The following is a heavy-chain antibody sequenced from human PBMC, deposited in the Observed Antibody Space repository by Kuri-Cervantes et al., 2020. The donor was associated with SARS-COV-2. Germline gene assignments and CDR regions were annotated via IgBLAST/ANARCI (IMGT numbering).Heavy chain of an antibody. V-gene: IGHV3-30-3*01. Sequence: GESLKISCAASGFTFSSYAMHWVRQAPGKGLEWVAVISYDGSNKYYADPVKGRFTISRDNSKNTLYLQMNSLRAEDTAVYYCAREPSGDGDYYYYYGMDVWGQGTTVTVSS. J-gene: IGHJ6*02. CDR3: AREPSGDGDYYYYYGMDV. D-gene: IGHD3-10*01. CDR2: ISYDGSNK. CDR1: GFTFSSYA.